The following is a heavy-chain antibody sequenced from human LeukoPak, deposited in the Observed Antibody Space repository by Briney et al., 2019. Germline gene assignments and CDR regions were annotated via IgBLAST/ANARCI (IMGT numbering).Heavy chain of an antibody. CDR3: ARRRGDDSEIYYIKYYYYYYMDA. D-gene: IGHD3-10*01. J-gene: IGHJ6*03. Sequence: GSLRLSCTTSGFFFSGYWMSWVRQAPGKGLEWIGETNHSGRTNYIPSLKSRVTISVDTSKNQFSLKLSSVTAADTAVYYCARRRGDDSEIYYIKYYYYYYMDAWGKGTTVTVSS. V-gene: IGHV4-34*01. CDR1: GFFFSGYW. CDR2: TNHSGRT.